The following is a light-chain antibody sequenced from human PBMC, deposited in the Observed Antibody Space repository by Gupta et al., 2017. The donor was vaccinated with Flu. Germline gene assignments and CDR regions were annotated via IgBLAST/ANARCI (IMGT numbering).Light chain of an antibody. J-gene: IGLJ3*02. CDR1: STDVGGYNY. Sequence: SALTPPPSSFGSPEQSVTISCTGTSTDVGGYNYASWNQHRPGKAPKLMIYDVNKAPSGVPDRFSGSKSGNTASLTISGLQAEEEGDYYCRSDAVSNNCVFGGGTKFTVL. CDR3: RSDAVSNNCV. V-gene: IGLV2-8*01. CDR2: DVN.